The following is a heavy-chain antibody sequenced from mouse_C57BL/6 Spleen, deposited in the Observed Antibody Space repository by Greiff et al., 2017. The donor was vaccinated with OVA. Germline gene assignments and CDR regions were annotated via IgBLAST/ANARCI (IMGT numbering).Heavy chain of an antibody. CDR3: ARGPPYSNYFYYFDY. D-gene: IGHD2-5*01. CDR2: INPNNGGT. CDR1: GYTFTDYN. Sequence: EVQRVESGPELVKPGASVKIPCKASGYTFTDYNMDWVKQSHGKSLEWIGDINPNNGGTIYNQKFKGKATLTVDKSSSTAYMELRSLTSEDTAVYYCARGPPYSNYFYYFDYWGQGTTLTVSS. V-gene: IGHV1-18*01. J-gene: IGHJ2*01.